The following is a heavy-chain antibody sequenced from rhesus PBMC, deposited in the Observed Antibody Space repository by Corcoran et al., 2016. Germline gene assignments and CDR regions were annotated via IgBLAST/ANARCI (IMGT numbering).Heavy chain of an antibody. D-gene: IGHD2-15*01. J-gene: IGHJ5-1*01. CDR3: ATSTPNRFDV. V-gene: IGHV4-92*01. CDR1: GGSISSSNW. CDR2: ISGSGGGT. Sequence: QVQLQESGPGLVKPSETLSLTCAVSGGSISSSNWWSWIRQPPGKGLEGIGRISGSGGGTGDNPALKRRDTISKDTSKKQCSLKLSSVTAADTAVYYCATSTPNRFDVWGAGVLVTVSS.